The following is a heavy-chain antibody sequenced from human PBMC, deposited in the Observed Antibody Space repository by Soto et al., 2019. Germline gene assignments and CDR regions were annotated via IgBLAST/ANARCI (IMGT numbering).Heavy chain of an antibody. V-gene: IGHV1-2*04. CDR2: INPNSGGT. Sequence: ASVKVCCNASGYTFTGYHIHWVRQAPGQRLEWMGWINPNSGGTKYAQKFQGWITMTRDTSVNTAYLELSSLRSNDTAVYYCAREIRSGYYKYWYFDVWGRGTLVTVSS. CDR3: AREIRSGYYKYWYFDV. J-gene: IGHJ2*01. CDR1: GYTFTGYH. D-gene: IGHD3-3*01.